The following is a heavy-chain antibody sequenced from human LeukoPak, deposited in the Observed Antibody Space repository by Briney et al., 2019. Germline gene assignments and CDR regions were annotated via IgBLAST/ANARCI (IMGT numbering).Heavy chain of an antibody. J-gene: IGHJ4*02. Sequence: ASVKVSCKASGYTFNSYGISWVRQAPGQGLEWMGWISAYTGDSNYAQSLQGRVTMTTDTSASTAYMELRSLRSDDTAVYYCARVFYWPPDCSGGSCHIDYWGQGTLVTVSS. CDR3: ARVFYWPPDCSGGSCHIDY. D-gene: IGHD2-15*01. CDR2: ISAYTGDS. V-gene: IGHV1-18*01. CDR1: GYTFNSYG.